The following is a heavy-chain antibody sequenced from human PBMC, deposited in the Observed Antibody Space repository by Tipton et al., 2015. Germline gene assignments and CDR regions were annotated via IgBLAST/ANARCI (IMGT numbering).Heavy chain of an antibody. CDR3: ARGRSTLYSDSAGADY. CDR1: AYSISSDYY. D-gene: IGHD4-11*01. V-gene: IGHV4-38-2*01. J-gene: IGHJ4*02. Sequence: TLSLTCAVSAYSISSDYYWGWIRQPPGKGLEWIGSISHSGNTYYNPSPKGRVTILVDTSKNQFSLELSSVTAADTAVYYCARGRSTLYSDSAGADYWGPGTLVTVSS. CDR2: ISHSGNT.